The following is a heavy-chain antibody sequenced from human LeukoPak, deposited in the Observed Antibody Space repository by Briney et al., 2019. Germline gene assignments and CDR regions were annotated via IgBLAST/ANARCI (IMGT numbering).Heavy chain of an antibody. Sequence: ASVKVSCKASGYTFTGYYMHWVRQAPGQGLEWMGIINPSGGSTSYAQRFQGRVAMTRDTSTSTVYMDLSSLRSEDTAVYYCASGDGYKIDYWGQGTLVTVSS. CDR1: GYTFTGYY. J-gene: IGHJ4*02. V-gene: IGHV1-46*01. CDR3: ASGDGYKIDY. D-gene: IGHD5-24*01. CDR2: INPSGGST.